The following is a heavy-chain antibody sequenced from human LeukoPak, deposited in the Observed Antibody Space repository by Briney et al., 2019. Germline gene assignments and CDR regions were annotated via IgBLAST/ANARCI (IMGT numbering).Heavy chain of an antibody. CDR3: ASADYDDYYIDF. CDR1: GGSISSYY. J-gene: IGHJ4*02. Sequence: PSGTLSLTCTVSGGSISSYYWSWIRQPPGKGLEWIGYIYYSGMTNYNPSLKSRVTISLDMSKNQFSLKLSSVTAADTAVYYCASADYDDYYIDFWGQGTLVTVSS. CDR2: IYYSGMT. D-gene: IGHD4-17*01. V-gene: IGHV4-59*01.